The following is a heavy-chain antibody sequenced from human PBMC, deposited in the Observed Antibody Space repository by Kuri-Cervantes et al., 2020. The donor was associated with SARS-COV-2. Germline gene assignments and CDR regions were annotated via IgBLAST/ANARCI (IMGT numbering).Heavy chain of an antibody. CDR2: ISGSGGST. Sequence: GESMKISCAASGFTFSSYAMSWVRQAPGKGLEWVSAISGSGGSTYYADSVKGRFTISRDNSKNTLYLQMNSMRAEDTAVYYCARDSSIVVGRKGYYGMDVWGQGTTVTVSS. CDR3: ARDSSIVVGRKGYYGMDV. D-gene: IGHD2-2*01. CDR1: GFTFSSYA. V-gene: IGHV3-23*01. J-gene: IGHJ6*02.